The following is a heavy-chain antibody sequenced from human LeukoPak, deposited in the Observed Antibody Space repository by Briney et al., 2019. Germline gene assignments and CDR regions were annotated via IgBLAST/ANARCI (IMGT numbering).Heavy chain of an antibody. CDR2: IKRDGSEK. CDR1: RFTFSSYW. J-gene: IGHJ5*02. V-gene: IGHV3-7*01. CDR3: ARDRDWFDP. Sequence: GGSLRLSCAASRFTFSSYWMSWVRQAPGKGLEWVANIKRDGSEKYYVDSVKGRFTISRDNAKNSLYLQMNSLRAEDTAVYYCARDRDWFDPWGQGTLVTVSS.